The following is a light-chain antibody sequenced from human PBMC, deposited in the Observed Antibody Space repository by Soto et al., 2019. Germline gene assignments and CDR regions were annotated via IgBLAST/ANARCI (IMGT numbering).Light chain of an antibody. CDR2: GAS. J-gene: IGKJ5*01. CDR1: QSISSY. CDR3: QQTYTNPEIT. V-gene: IGKV1-39*01. Sequence: DIQMTQSPSSVSASVGDRVTITCRASQSISSYLNWYQQEPWKAANLLIYGASYLKSGVPTRFSGSGSGSDFTLTISSLQPEDFAIYYCQQTYTNPEITFGQGTRLEIK.